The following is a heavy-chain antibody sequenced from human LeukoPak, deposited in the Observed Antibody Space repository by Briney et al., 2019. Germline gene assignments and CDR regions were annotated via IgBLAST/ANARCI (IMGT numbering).Heavy chain of an antibody. CDR3: AKGPHWDPHFDY. Sequence: ASVKVSCKASGYTFTGYYMHWVRQAPGQGLEWMGWINPNSGGTNYAQKFQGRVTMTRDTSISTAYMELTRLRSDDTAVYYCAKGPHWDPHFDYWGQGTLVTVSS. J-gene: IGHJ4*02. V-gene: IGHV1-2*02. CDR1: GYTFTGYY. D-gene: IGHD7-27*01. CDR2: INPNSGGT.